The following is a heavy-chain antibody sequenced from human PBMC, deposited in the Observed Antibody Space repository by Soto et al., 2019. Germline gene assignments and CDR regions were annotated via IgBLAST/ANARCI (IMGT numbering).Heavy chain of an antibody. CDR3: AGDYYYGSGTYYNALFDP. V-gene: IGHV4-61*08. D-gene: IGHD3-10*01. CDR1: GGSVSSGDYY. Sequence: PSETLSLTCTVSGGSVSSGDYYWSWIRQPPGKGLEWIGCIYYSGSTNYNPSLKSRVTISLDTSKNQFSLRLSSVTAADTAVYYCAGDYYYGSGTYYNALFDPWGQGTLVTVSS. CDR2: IYYSGST. J-gene: IGHJ5*02.